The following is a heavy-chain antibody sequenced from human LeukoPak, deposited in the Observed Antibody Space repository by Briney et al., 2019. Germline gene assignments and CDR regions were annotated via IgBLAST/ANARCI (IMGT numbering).Heavy chain of an antibody. V-gene: IGHV1-18*01. CDR3: AREAAAGKRFHYYYYMDV. J-gene: IGHJ6*03. CDR1: GYTFTSYG. D-gene: IGHD6-13*01. CDR2: ISAYNGNT. Sequence: ASVKVSCKASGYTFTSYGISWVRQAPGQGLEWMGWISAYNGNTNYAQKLQGRVTMTTDTSTSTAYMELRSLRSDDTAVYYCAREAAAGKRFHYYYYMDVWGKGTTVTVSS.